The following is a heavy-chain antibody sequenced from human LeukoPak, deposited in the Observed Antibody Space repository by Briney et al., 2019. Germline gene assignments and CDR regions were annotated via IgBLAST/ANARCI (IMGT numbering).Heavy chain of an antibody. D-gene: IGHD6-19*01. Sequence: GGSLRLSCAAAGFTFSTYSMNWGRRAPGKGLEGGSCISYTNIINYENSVKGRFTSSRDNAKNSLYLQMNSLRAEDTAVYYCARRVYNSGWYIDYWGQGTLVTVSS. CDR3: ARRVYNSGWYIDY. CDR1: GFTFSTYS. J-gene: IGHJ4*02. V-gene: IGHV3-48*01. CDR2: ISYTNII.